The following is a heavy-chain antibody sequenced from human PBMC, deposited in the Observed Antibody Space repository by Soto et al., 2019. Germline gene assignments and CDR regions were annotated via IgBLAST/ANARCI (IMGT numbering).Heavy chain of an antibody. J-gene: IGHJ5*02. V-gene: IGHV1-69*13. CDR1: GGTFSSYA. CDR3: ARAPPYYYDSSGYYTIPDP. Sequence: SVKVSCKASGGTFSSYAISWVRQAPGQGLEWMGGIIPIFGTANYAQKFQGRVTIAADESTSTAYMELSSLRSEDTAVYYCARAPPYYYDSSGYYTIPDPWGQGTLVTVSS. D-gene: IGHD3-22*01. CDR2: IIPIFGTA.